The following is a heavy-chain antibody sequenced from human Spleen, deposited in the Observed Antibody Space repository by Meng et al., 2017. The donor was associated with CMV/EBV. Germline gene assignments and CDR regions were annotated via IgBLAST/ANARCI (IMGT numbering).Heavy chain of an antibody. J-gene: IGHJ4*02. D-gene: IGHD1-26*01. Sequence: GESLKISCAASGFTFSNAWMSWVRQAPGKGLEWVSSISSSSSYIYYADSVKGRFTISRDNAKNSLYLQMNSLRAEDTAVYYCARSGAPTGDYWGQGTLVTVSS. CDR3: ARSGAPTGDY. V-gene: IGHV3-21*01. CDR2: ISSSSSYI. CDR1: GFTFSNAW.